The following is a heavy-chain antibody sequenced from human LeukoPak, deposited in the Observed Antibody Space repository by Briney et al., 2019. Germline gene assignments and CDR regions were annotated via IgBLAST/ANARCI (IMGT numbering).Heavy chain of an antibody. CDR2: IYDSGST. J-gene: IGHJ4*02. CDR1: GYSISSGYY. V-gene: IGHV4-38-2*02. D-gene: IGHD3-3*01. Sequence: SETLSLTCTVSGYSISSGYYWGWVRQPPGKGLEWIVSIYDSGSTYYNPPLKSRVTISVDTSKNQFSLKLSSVTAADTAVYYCARVGITIFGVDWYYFDYWGQGTLVTVSS. CDR3: ARVGITIFGVDWYYFDY.